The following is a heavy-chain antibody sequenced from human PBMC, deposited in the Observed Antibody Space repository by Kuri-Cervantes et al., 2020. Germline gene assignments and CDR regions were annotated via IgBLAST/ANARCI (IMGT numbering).Heavy chain of an antibody. V-gene: IGHV4-38-2*01. J-gene: IGHJ5*02. D-gene: IGHD5-18*01. CDR1: GYSISSGYY. CDR2: IYHSGST. CDR3: ARGRPRRGYSYGGNWFDP. Sequence: SETLSLTCAVSGYSISSGYYWGWIRQPPGKGLEWIGSIYHSGSTYYNPSLKSRVTISVDTSKNQFSLKLSSVTAADTAVYYCARGRPRRGYSYGGNWFDPWGQGTLVTVSS.